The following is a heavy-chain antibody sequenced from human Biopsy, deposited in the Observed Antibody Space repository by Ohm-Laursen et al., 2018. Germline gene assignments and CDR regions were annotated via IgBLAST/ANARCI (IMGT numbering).Heavy chain of an antibody. J-gene: IGHJ6*02. CDR1: GFSFTTVGMR. V-gene: IGHV2-70*04. CDR2: IDWAGDT. D-gene: IGHD1-26*01. Sequence: TQTLTLTCTFSGFSFTTVGMRVTWILQAPGKALEWLAHIDWAGDTRYSASLKTRLSISKDTFKDQVVLTMTDIDPVDTATYYCARASASQYYGVDVWGQGNPGHRLL. CDR3: ARASASQYYGVDV.